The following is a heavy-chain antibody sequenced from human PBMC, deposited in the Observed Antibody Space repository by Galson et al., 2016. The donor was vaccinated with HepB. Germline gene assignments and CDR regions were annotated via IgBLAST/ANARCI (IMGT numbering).Heavy chain of an antibody. V-gene: IGHV3-21*01. J-gene: IGHJ4*02. CDR1: GFTFSGYS. D-gene: IGHD3-16*02. Sequence: SLRLSCAASGFTFSGYSMSWVRQAPGKGLEWVSSISGGSSYIYYAASVKGRFTVSRNNAWNSLSLQMHGLRAEDTAIYYCARDVRVWGNFRFDYWGRGTLVTVS. CDR2: ISGGSSYI. CDR3: ARDVRVWGNFRFDY.